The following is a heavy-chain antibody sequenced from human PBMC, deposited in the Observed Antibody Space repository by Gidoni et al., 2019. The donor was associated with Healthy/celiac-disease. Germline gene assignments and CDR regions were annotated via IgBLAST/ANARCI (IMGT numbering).Heavy chain of an antibody. CDR2: IIPIFGTA. J-gene: IGHJ6*03. Sequence: APGQGLEWMGGIIPIFGTANYAQKFQGRVTITADKSTSTAYMELSSLRSEDTAVYYCARVPRPRILEWLAAAGYYYMDVWGKGTTVTVSS. CDR3: ARVPRPRILEWLAAAGYYYMDV. V-gene: IGHV1-69*06. D-gene: IGHD3-3*01.